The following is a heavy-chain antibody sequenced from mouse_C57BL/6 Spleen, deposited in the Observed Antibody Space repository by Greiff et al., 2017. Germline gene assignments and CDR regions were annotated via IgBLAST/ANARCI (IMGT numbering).Heavy chain of an antibody. CDR3: ARGGGTWYFDV. D-gene: IGHD4-1*01. Sequence: VQRVESGPELVKPGASVKISCKASGYSFTSYYIHWVKQRPGQGLEWIGWIYPGSGNTKYNEKFKGKATLTADTSSSTAYMQLSSLTSEDSAVYYCARGGGTWYFDVWGTGTTVTVSS. V-gene: IGHV1-66*01. CDR1: GYSFTSYY. CDR2: IYPGSGNT. J-gene: IGHJ1*03.